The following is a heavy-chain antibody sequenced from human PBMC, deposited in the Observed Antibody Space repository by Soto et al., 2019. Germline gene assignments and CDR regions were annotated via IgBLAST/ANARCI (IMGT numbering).Heavy chain of an antibody. CDR2: IDYSGTF. J-gene: IGHJ4*02. CDR1: GGSISSTSYA. Sequence: PSETLSLTCNASGGSISSTSYAWGWIRQSPGKGLEWIGTIDYSGTFYYNPSLKSRITISGDTFKNQISLKLSSVTAADTAVYYCARHVHNQGYEYYFDSWGQGTLVTVS. D-gene: IGHD3-3*01. CDR3: ARHVHNQGYEYYFDS. V-gene: IGHV4-39*01.